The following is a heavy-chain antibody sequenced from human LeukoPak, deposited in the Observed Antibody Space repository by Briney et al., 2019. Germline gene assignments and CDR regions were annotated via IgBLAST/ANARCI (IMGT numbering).Heavy chain of an antibody. V-gene: IGHV3-23*01. D-gene: IGHD6-13*01. CDR2: ISGSGGST. J-gene: IGHJ5*02. Sequence: PGGSLRLSCAASGFTFSSYAMSWVRQAPGEGLEWVSAISGSGGSTYYADSVKGRFTISRDNSKHTLYLQMNSQRAEETAVYYCAKDQKGSYWFDPWGQGTLVTVSS. CDR3: AKDQKGSYWFDP. CDR1: GFTFSSYA.